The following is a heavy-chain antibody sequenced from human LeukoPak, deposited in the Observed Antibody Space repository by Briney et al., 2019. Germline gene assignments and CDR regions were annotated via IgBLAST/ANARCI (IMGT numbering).Heavy chain of an antibody. V-gene: IGHV3-30*19. J-gene: IGHJ4*02. CDR3: ARDVNLRQLVD. Sequence: GGSLRLSCAASGFSFSSYGMHWVRQAPGKGLQWVAHIQYDGANEHYADSVKGRFTISRDNSMGTLFLQMNSLRSDDTAVYFCARDVNLRQLVDWGQGTLVIVSS. CDR1: GFSFSSYG. CDR2: IQYDGANE. D-gene: IGHD6-6*01.